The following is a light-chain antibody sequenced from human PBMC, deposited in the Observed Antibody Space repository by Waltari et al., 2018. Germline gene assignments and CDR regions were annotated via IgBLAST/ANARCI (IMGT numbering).Light chain of an antibody. CDR2: DVD. V-gene: IGLV2-14*03. Sequence: QSALTQPASVSGSPRQSITISCTGTASDVGGHNFVSWYQQNPGRVPQLIIYDVDKRPSGISSRFSGSKSGNTATLNISGLRPEDEGDYFCASHSKTPAVLFGGGTRVTVL. CDR1: ASDVGGHNF. CDR3: ASHSKTPAVL. J-gene: IGLJ3*02.